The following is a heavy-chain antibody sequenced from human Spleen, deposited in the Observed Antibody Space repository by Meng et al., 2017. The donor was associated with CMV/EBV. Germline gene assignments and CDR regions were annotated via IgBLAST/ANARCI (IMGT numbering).Heavy chain of an antibody. V-gene: IGHV4-34*01. CDR3: ARGKRIYERAPPLYY. Sequence: VYGGSFRGYYWSWIRQPPGKGLEWIGEINHSGSTNYNPSLKSRVTISVDTSKNQFSLKLSSVTAADTAVYYCARGKRIYERAPPLYYWGQGTLVTVSS. CDR2: INHSGST. J-gene: IGHJ4*02. CDR1: GGSFRGYY. D-gene: IGHD1-14*01.